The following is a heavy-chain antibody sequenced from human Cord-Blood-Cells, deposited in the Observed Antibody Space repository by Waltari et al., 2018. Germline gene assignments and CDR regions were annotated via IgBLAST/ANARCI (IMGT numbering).Heavy chain of an antibody. D-gene: IGHD3-3*01. V-gene: IGHV3-23*01. CDR1: GFTFSSSA. CDR3: AKDFWSGYYTFDY. J-gene: IGHJ4*02. Sequence: EVQLLESGGGLVQPGGSLRLSCAASGFTFSSSALTWVRQAQGKGLEWVSAISGSGGSTYYADSVKGRFTISRDNSKNTLYLQMNSLRAEDTAVYYCAKDFWSGYYTFDYWGQGTLVTVSS. CDR2: ISGSGGST.